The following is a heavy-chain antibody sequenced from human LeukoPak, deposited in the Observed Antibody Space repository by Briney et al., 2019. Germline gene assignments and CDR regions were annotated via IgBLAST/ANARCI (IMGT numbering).Heavy chain of an antibody. V-gene: IGHV1-2*04. Sequence: ASVNVSCKASGYTFTGYYMHWVRQAPGQGLEWMGWINPNSGGTNYAQKFQGWVTMTRDTSISTAYMELSRLRSDDTAVYYCARSYGSGSFDYWGQGTLVTVSS. CDR2: INPNSGGT. J-gene: IGHJ4*02. CDR1: GYTFTGYY. CDR3: ARSYGSGSFDY. D-gene: IGHD3-10*01.